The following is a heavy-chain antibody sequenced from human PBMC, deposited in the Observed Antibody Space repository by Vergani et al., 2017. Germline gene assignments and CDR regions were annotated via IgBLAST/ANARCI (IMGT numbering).Heavy chain of an antibody. D-gene: IGHD6-19*01. CDR1: GGSFSGYY. CDR2: INHSGST. V-gene: IGHV4-34*01. CDR3: ARGRQWLVRYFDY. J-gene: IGHJ4*02. Sequence: QVQLQQWGAGLLKPSETLSLTCAVYGGSFSGYYWSWIRQPPGKGLEWSGEINHSGSTNYNPSLKSRVTISVDTSKNQFSLKLSSVTAADTAVYYCARGRQWLVRYFDYWGQGTLVTVSS.